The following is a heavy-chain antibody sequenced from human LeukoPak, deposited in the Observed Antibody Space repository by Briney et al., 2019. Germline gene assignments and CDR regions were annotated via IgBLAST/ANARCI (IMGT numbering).Heavy chain of an antibody. CDR3: ARDPGAYCGGDCYTEDDY. V-gene: IGHV3-30-3*01. D-gene: IGHD2-21*02. CDR1: GFTFDDYA. Sequence: PGGSLRLSCAASGFTFDDYAMHWVRQAPGKGLEWVAVISYDGSNKYYADSVKGRFTISRDNSKNTLYLQMNSLRAEDTAVYYCARDPGAYCGGDCYTEDDYWGQGTLVTVSS. J-gene: IGHJ4*02. CDR2: ISYDGSNK.